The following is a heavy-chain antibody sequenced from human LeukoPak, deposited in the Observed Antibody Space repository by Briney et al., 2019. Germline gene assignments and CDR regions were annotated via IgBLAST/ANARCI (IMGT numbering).Heavy chain of an antibody. CDR2: INHSGST. J-gene: IGHJ5*02. CDR1: GGSFSGYY. CDR3: ARGIIETKIVAYDP. D-gene: IGHD2-21*01. Sequence: SETLSLTCAVYGGSFSGYYWSWIRQPPGKGLEWIGEINHSGSTNYNPSLKSRVTISVDTSKNQFSLKLSSVTAADTALYYCARGIIETKIVAYDPWGQGTLVTVSS. V-gene: IGHV4-34*01.